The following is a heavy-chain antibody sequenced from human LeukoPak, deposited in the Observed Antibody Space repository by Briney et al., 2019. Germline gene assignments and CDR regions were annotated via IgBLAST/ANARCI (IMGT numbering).Heavy chain of an antibody. CDR2: FDPEDGET. J-gene: IGHJ3*02. CDR3: ATVLRGLWFGELLWVPHAFDI. V-gene: IGHV1-24*01. Sequence: GASVKVSCKVSGYTLTELSMHWVRQAPGKGPEWMGGFDPEDGETIYAQKFQGRVTMTEDTSTDTAYMELSSLRSEDTAVYYCATVLRGLWFGELLWVPHAFDIWGQGTMVTVSS. D-gene: IGHD3-10*01. CDR1: GYTLTELS.